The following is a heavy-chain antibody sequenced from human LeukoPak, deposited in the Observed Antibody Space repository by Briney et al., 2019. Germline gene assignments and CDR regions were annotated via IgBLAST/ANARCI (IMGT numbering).Heavy chain of an antibody. CDR1: GGTFSSYA. J-gene: IGHJ3*02. CDR3: ARGYSYGTRDDAFDI. CDR2: ITPIFGTA. D-gene: IGHD5-18*01. Sequence: SVKVSCKASGGTFSSYAISWVRQAPGQGLEWMGGITPIFGTANYAQKFQGRVTITADESTSTAYMELSSLRSEDTAVYYCARGYSYGTRDDAFDIWGQGTMVTVSS. V-gene: IGHV1-69*01.